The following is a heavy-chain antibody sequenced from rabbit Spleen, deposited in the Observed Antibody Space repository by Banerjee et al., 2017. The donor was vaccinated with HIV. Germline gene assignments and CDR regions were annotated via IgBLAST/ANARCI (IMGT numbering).Heavy chain of an antibody. D-gene: IGHD1-1*01. Sequence: QEQLVESGGGLVQPEGSLTLTCIASGVSFSGDSYMCWVRQAPGRGLEWIACIDAGSSGFTYFANWAKGRFTLSKTSSTTVTLQMTSLTAADTATYFCARDLTGVIGWNFGWWGQGTLVTVS. V-gene: IGHV1S45*01. J-gene: IGHJ4*01. CDR3: ARDLTGVIGWNFGW. CDR2: IDAGSSGFT. CDR1: GVSFSGDSY.